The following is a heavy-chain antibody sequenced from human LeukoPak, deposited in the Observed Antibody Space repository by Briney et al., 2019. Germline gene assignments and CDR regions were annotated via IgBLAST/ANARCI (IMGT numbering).Heavy chain of an antibody. V-gene: IGHV4-34*01. J-gene: IGHJ3*02. Sequence: ASETLSLTCDVYGGSFSGYYWSWIRQPPGKGLEWIGEINQSGSTNYNPSLKSRVTISVDTSKNQFSLKLGSMTAADTAVYYCATIQRDHAFDIWGQGTMVTVSS. D-gene: IGHD6-25*01. CDR2: INQSGST. CDR1: GGSFSGYY. CDR3: ATIQRDHAFDI.